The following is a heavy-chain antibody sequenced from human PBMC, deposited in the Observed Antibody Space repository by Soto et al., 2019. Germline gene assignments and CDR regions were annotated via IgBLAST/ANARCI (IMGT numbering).Heavy chain of an antibody. CDR2: ITAFNGNT. J-gene: IGHJ6*02. D-gene: IGHD2-15*01. CDR1: GYTFTNFG. CDR3: ARDLGGVEVPGVTRADV. Sequence: QVHLVQSGAEVKKPGASVKVSCKTSGYTFTNFGISWVRQAPGQGLEWMGWITAFNGNTNYGQKFQGRVTMTTDTSTSTGHMELRNLRSDDTAVYYCARDLGGVEVPGVTRADVWGQGTTVIVSS. V-gene: IGHV1-18*01.